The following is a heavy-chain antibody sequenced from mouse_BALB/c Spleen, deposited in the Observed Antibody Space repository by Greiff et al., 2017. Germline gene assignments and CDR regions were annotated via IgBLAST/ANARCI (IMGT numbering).Heavy chain of an antibody. V-gene: IGHV2-6-7*01. D-gene: IGHD2-1*01. CDR3: ARMGNYVDWYFDV. Sequence: QVQLKESGPGLVAPSQTLSITCTVSGFSLTGYGVNWVRQPPGKGLEWLGMIWGDGSTDYNSALKSRLSISKDNSKSKVFLKMNSLQTDDTARYYCARMGNYVDWYFDVWGEGTTVTVSS. J-gene: IGHJ1*01. CDR2: IWGDGST. CDR1: GFSLTGYG.